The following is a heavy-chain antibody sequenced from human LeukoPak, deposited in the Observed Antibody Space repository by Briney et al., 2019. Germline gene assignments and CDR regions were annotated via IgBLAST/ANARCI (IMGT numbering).Heavy chain of an antibody. V-gene: IGHV4-59*01. CDR1: GGSISSYY. CDR3: ARHSVVVVPAELDY. CDR2: IYYSGST. J-gene: IGHJ4*02. D-gene: IGHD2-2*01. Sequence: PSETLSLTCTVSGGSISSYYWSWIRQPPGKGLEWIGYIYYSGSTNYNPSLKSRVTISVDTSKNQFSLKLSSVTAADTAVYYCARHSVVVVPAELDYWGQGTLVTVSS.